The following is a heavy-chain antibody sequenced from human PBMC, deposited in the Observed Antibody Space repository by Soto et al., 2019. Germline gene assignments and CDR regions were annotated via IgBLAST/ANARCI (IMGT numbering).Heavy chain of an antibody. V-gene: IGHV4-59*01. Sequence: SETLSLTCTVSGGSISSYYWSWIRQPPGKGLEWIGYIYYSGSTNYNPSLKSRVTISVDTSKNQFSLKLSSVTAADTAVYYCARVPSYGSVSYYNEGYWGQGTLVTVSS. J-gene: IGHJ4*02. CDR3: ARVPSYGSVSYYNEGY. D-gene: IGHD3-10*01. CDR2: IYYSGST. CDR1: GGSISSYY.